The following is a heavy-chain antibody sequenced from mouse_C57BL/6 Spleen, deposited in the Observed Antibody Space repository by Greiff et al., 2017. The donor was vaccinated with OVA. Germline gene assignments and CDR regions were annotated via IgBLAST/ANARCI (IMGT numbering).Heavy chain of an antibody. D-gene: IGHD1-1*01. Sequence: QVQLKQPGAELVKPGASVKLSCKASGYTFTSYWMHWVKQRPGRGLEWIGRIDPNSGGTKYNEKFKSKATLTVDKPSSTAYMQLSSLTSEDSAVYYCARTLPPNYYGSLYYAMDYWGQGTSVTVSS. V-gene: IGHV1-72*01. CDR1: GYTFTSYW. CDR3: ARTLPPNYYGSLYYAMDY. J-gene: IGHJ4*01. CDR2: IDPNSGGT.